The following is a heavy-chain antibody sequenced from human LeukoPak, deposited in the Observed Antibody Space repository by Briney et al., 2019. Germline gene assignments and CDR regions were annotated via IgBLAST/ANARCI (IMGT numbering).Heavy chain of an antibody. CDR3: ARLSGWPYNWFDP. J-gene: IGHJ5*02. D-gene: IGHD6-19*01. V-gene: IGHV4-34*01. CDR1: GGSFSGYY. Sequence: TSETLSLTCAVYGGSFSGYYWSWIRQPPGRGLEWIGEINHSGSTNYNPSLKSRVTISVDTSKNQFSLKLSSVTAADTAVYYCARLSGWPYNWFDPWGQGTLVTVSS. CDR2: INHSGST.